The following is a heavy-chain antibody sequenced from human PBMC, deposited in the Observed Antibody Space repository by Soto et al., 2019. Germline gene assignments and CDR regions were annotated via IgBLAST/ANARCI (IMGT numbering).Heavy chain of an antibody. CDR1: GFTFSSYA. Sequence: GGSLRLSCAASGFTFSSYAMHWVRQAPGKGLEWVAVISYDGSNKYYADSVKGRFTISRDNSKNTLYLQMNSLRAEDTAVYYCAKAPGYYYDSSGYPTWGQGTLVTVSS. CDR3: AKAPGYYYDSSGYPT. J-gene: IGHJ4*02. V-gene: IGHV3-30-3*01. D-gene: IGHD3-22*01. CDR2: ISYDGSNK.